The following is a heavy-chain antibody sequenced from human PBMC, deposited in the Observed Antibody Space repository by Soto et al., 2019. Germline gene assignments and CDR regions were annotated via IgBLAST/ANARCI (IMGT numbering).Heavy chain of an antibody. V-gene: IGHV4-38-2*01. J-gene: IGHJ4*02. Sequence: ETLSLTCHVSGFSISSVCYWGWVRQPPVKGLECIGAIYHSGTTYFNPSLKSRVTMTIDKSKNQFSLSLASVAAADTAMYYCARGMNPPDYWGQGTLVKVSS. CDR1: GFSISSVCY. D-gene: IGHD6-13*01. CDR2: IYHSGTT. CDR3: ARGMNPPDY.